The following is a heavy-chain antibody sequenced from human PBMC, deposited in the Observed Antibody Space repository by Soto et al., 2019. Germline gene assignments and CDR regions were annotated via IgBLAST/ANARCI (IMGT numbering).Heavy chain of an antibody. J-gene: IGHJ5*02. Sequence: SETLSLTCTVSRGSISSSRFHWGWIRQTPGKGLEWIGSIYYRGGTYYSPSLKSRVTISVDTSKNQCSLKLSSVTAADTAVYYCARREWEAGTAGWFDPWGQRNLVTVSS. V-gene: IGHV4-39*01. CDR1: RGSISSSRFH. CDR2: IYYRGGT. D-gene: IGHD6-13*01. CDR3: ARREWEAGTAGWFDP.